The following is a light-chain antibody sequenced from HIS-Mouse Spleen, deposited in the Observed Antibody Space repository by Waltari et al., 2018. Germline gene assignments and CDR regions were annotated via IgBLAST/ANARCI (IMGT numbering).Light chain of an antibody. CDR3: SSYTSSSTPYV. Sequence: QSALTQPASVSGSPGQSITISCTGTRSHVGGHNYASWYQQHPGKAPKLMIYDVSNRPSGVSNRFSGSKSGNTASLTISGLQAEDEADYYCSSYTSSSTPYVFGTGTKVTVL. CDR1: RSHVGGHNY. V-gene: IGLV2-14*03. CDR2: DVS. J-gene: IGLJ1*01.